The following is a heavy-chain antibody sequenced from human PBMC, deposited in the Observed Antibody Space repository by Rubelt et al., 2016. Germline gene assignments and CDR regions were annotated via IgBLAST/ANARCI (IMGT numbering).Heavy chain of an antibody. CDR2: MNPNSGNT. CDR3: ARGSRTFDY. V-gene: IGHV1-8*01. J-gene: IGHJ4*02. Sequence: QAQLVQSGAEVKKPGASVKVSCKASGYTFTSSDINWVRQATGQGLEWMGWMNPNSGNTGYAQKFQGRVTMTKNTAIGTAYMDLSSLTSEDTAVYYCARGSRTFDYWGQGTLLTVSS. D-gene: IGHD6-13*01. CDR1: GYTFTSSD.